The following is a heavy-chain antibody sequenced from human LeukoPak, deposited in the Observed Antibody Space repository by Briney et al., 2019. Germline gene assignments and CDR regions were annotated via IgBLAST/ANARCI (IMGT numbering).Heavy chain of an antibody. D-gene: IGHD2-2*01. J-gene: IGHJ4*02. Sequence: QSGGSLRLSCAASGFTFSNYGMHWVRQAPGKGLEWVAFIRYDGSNKYYADSVKGRFTISRDNSKNTLYLQMNSLRAEDTAVYYCAKDLESHLYIVVVPAAMVGGDYWGQGTLVTVSS. CDR3: AKDLESHLYIVVVPAAMVGGDY. CDR2: IRYDGSNK. CDR1: GFTFSNYG. V-gene: IGHV3-30*02.